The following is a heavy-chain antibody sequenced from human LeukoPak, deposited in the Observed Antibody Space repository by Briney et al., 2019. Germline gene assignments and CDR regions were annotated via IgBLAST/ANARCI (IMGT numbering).Heavy chain of an antibody. CDR3: ARDLLLWFGEGRDY. D-gene: IGHD3-10*01. J-gene: IGHJ4*02. Sequence: GGSLRLSCAASGFTVSSNYMSWVRQAPGKGLGWASVIYSGGSTYYADSVKGRFTISRDNAKNSLYLQMNSLRAEDTAVYYCARDLLLWFGEGRDYWGQGTLVTVSS. CDR1: GFTVSSNY. CDR2: IYSGGST. V-gene: IGHV3-53*01.